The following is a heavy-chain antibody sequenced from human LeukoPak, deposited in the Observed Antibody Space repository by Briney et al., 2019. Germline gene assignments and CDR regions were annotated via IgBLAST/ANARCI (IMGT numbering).Heavy chain of an antibody. CDR3: ARVRIAGDYFDY. J-gene: IGHJ4*02. Sequence: GGSLRLSCAASGFTFSSYSMNWVRQAPGKGLEWVSYISSSGSSIYYADSVKGRFTISRDNAKNSLYLQMNSLRAEDTAVYYCARVRIAGDYFDYWGQGTLVTVSS. CDR2: ISSSGSSI. D-gene: IGHD1-14*01. CDR1: GFTFSSYS. V-gene: IGHV3-48*04.